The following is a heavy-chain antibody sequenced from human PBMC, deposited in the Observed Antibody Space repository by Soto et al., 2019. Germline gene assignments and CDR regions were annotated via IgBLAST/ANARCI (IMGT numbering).Heavy chain of an antibody. D-gene: IGHD2-2*01. CDR2: ISSSGSTI. CDR3: VIDPYQLSWFDF. CDR1: GFTFSDYY. Sequence: GGALRLSCAASGFTFSDYYMRWIRQAPGKGLEWVSYISSSGSTIYYADSVKGRFTISRDNAKNSLYLQMNSLRAEDTAVYYCVIDPYQLSWFDFWGQGTLVSGS. V-gene: IGHV3-11*01. J-gene: IGHJ5*01.